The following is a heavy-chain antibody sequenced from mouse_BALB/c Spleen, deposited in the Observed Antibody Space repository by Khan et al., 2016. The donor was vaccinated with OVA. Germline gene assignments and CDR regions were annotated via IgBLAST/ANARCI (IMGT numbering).Heavy chain of an antibody. D-gene: IGHD1-1*01. CDR3: ARSYFYGSSTWFGY. CDR2: IDPSDSHT. V-gene: IGHV1-69*02. CDR1: GYTFTSYW. Sequence: QVQLQQPGTELVKPGASVKLSCKASGYTFTSYWMHWVKRRPGQGLEWIGEIDPSDSHTNYNQEFNGKATLTVDKSSNTAYMQLSSLTSEDSAVYYGARSYFYGSSTWFGYWGQGTLVTVSA. J-gene: IGHJ3*01.